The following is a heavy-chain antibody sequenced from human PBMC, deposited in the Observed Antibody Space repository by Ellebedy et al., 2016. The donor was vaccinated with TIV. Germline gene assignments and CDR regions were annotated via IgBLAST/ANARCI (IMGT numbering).Heavy chain of an antibody. Sequence: SETLSLTCRVYGGSFSGYYWTWIRQPPGKGLEWIGEINHSGNTNYNPSLKSRVTISVDTSKNQFSLKLSSVTAADTAVYYCARVAAYGGSLDYWGQGTLVTVSS. CDR2: INHSGNT. J-gene: IGHJ4*02. V-gene: IGHV4-34*01. CDR3: ARVAAYGGSLDY. D-gene: IGHD2-15*01. CDR1: GGSFSGYY.